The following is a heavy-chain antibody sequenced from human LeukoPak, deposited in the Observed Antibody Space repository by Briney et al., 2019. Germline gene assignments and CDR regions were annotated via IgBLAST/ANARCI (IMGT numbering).Heavy chain of an antibody. CDR3: AKTRPLDSSSWSHGDY. Sequence: PGGSLRLSCAASGFTFSNYWMTWVRQAPGKGLEWVSAISGSGDSTYYGDPVKGRFTISRDNSKNTLYLQMNSLRAEDTAVYYCAKTRPLDSSSWSHGDYWGQGTLVTVSS. V-gene: IGHV3-23*01. CDR1: GFTFSNYW. J-gene: IGHJ4*02. CDR2: ISGSGDST. D-gene: IGHD6-13*01.